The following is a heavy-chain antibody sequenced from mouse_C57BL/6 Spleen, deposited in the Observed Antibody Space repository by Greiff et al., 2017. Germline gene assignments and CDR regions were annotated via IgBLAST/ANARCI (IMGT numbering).Heavy chain of an antibody. J-gene: IGHJ4*01. V-gene: IGHV1-82*01. CDR1: GYAFSSSW. D-gene: IGHD1-1*01. CDR2: IYPGDGDT. CDR3: ARSIATPHYYAMDY. Sequence: QVQLQQSGPELVKPGASVKISCKASGYAFSSSWMNWVKQRPGKGLEWIGRIYPGDGDTNYNGKFKGKATLTADKSSSTAYMQLSSLTSEDSAVYFCARSIATPHYYAMDYWGQGTSVTVSS.